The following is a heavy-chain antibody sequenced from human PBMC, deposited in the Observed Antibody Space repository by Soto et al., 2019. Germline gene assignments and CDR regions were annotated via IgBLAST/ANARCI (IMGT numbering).Heavy chain of an antibody. V-gene: IGHV3-30*18. CDR3: AKVITGTTSPPVDY. CDR2: ISYDGSNN. CDR1: GFTFSSYG. Sequence: QVQLVESGGGVVQPGRSLRLSCAASGFTFSSYGMHWVRQAPGKGLEWVAVISYDGSNNYYADSVKGRFTISRDNSKNTLYLQMNSLRAEDTAVYYCAKVITGTTSPPVDYWGQGTLVTVSS. J-gene: IGHJ4*02. D-gene: IGHD1-7*01.